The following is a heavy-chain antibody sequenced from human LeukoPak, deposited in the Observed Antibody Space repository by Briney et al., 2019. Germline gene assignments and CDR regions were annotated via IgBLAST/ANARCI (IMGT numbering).Heavy chain of an antibody. J-gene: IGHJ5*02. CDR2: IKQDGSEK. V-gene: IGHV3-7*01. CDR3: ARDLWSGWSNWFDP. D-gene: IGHD6-19*01. CDR1: GFTFSSYW. Sequence: GGSLRLSCAASGFTFSSYWMSWVRQAPGKGLEWVANIKQDGSEKYYVDSVKGRFTISRDNAKNSLYLQMNSLRAEDTAVYYCARDLWSGWSNWFDPWGQGTLVTVSS.